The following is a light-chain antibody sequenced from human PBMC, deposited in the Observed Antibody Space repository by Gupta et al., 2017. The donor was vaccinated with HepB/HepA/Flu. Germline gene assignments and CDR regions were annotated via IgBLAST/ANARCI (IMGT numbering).Light chain of an antibody. CDR1: ALPKQY. V-gene: IGLV3-25*03. J-gene: IGLJ3*02. Sequence: SYELTQPPSVSVSPGQTARITCSGDALPKQYAYWYQQKPGQAPVLVIYKDSERPSGMPGRFSGSSSGTTVTLTISGVQAEDEADYYCQSADSSGTYVFGGGTKLTVL. CDR2: KDS. CDR3: QSADSSGTYV.